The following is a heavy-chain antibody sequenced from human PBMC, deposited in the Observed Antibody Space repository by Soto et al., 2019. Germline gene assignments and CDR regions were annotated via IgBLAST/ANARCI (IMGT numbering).Heavy chain of an antibody. CDR3: ASPSYDILTGYSGDDAFDI. Sequence: ASVKFSCKASGYTFTDYYIRWVRQAPGQGLEWMGGIIPIFGNTNYAQKLQGRVTMTTDTSTSTAYMELRSLRSDDTAVYYCASPSYDILTGYSGDDAFDIWGQGTMVTVSS. CDR2: IIPIFGNT. CDR1: GYTFTDYY. V-gene: IGHV1-18*04. D-gene: IGHD3-9*01. J-gene: IGHJ3*02.